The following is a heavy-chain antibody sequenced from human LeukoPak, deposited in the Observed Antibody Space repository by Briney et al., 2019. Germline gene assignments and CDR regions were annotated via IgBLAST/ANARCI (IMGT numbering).Heavy chain of an antibody. J-gene: IGHJ2*01. V-gene: IGHV1-46*01. Sequence: ASVKVSCKASGYTFTSYYMHWVRQAPGQGLEWMGIINPSGGSTSYAQKFQGRVTMTRDMSTSTVYMELSSLRSEDTAVYYCARDTDSYYYDSSGFSFDPWGRGTLVTVSS. CDR2: INPSGGST. CDR1: GYTFTSYY. CDR3: ARDTDSYYYDSSGFSFDP. D-gene: IGHD3-22*01.